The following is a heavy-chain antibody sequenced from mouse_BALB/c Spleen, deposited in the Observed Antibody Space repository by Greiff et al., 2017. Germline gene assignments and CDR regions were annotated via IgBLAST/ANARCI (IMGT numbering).Heavy chain of an antibody. J-gene: IGHJ4*01. V-gene: IGHV3-2*02. CDR3: ARRPHSGGYYAMDY. Sequence: EVQLQQSGPGLVKPSQSLSLTCTVTGYSITSDYAWNWIRQFPGNKLEWMGYISYSGSTSYNPSLKSRISITRDTSKNQFFLQLNSVTTEDTATYYCARRPHSGGYYAMDYWGQGTSVTVSS. CDR1: GYSITSDYA. CDR2: ISYSGST. D-gene: IGHD1-3*01.